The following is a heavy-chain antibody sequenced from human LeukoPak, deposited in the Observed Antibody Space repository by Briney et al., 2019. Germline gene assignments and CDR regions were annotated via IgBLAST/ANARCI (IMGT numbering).Heavy chain of an antibody. D-gene: IGHD1-14*01. CDR1: GGSFSGYY. CDR2: INQSRST. CDR3: ASAPRRKYYFDY. J-gene: IGHJ4*02. V-gene: IGHV4-34*01. Sequence: SETLSLTCAVYGGSFSGYYWSWIRQPPGKGLEWIGEINQSRSTNYNPSVKGRVTISVDTSKNQFSLKLSSVTAADTAVYYCASAPRRKYYFDYWGQGTLVTVSS.